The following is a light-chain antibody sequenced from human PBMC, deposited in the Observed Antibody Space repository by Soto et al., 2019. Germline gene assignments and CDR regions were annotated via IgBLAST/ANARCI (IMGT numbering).Light chain of an antibody. CDR3: QQRYNLIT. CDR1: QSVNSY. J-gene: IGKJ5*01. Sequence: EIVLTQSPATLSLSPGERATLSCRASQSVNSYLAWYQLKPGQAPRLLIYDASNRATGIPDRFSGSGSGTDFTLTSSSLEPEDFAVYYCQQRYNLITFGQGTRLEIK. V-gene: IGKV3-11*01. CDR2: DAS.